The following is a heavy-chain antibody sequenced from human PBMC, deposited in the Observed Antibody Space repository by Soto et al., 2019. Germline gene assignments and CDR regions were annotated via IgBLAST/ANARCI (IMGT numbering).Heavy chain of an antibody. Sequence: GGSLILSCAASGFAFNCSAIHWVRQASGKGLEWVGRIRSKASNYATVYAESLKGRFSISRDDSKNTAYLQMNSLKTEDTALYYCSRLDSSGYYYSDWGQGTLVTVSS. V-gene: IGHV3-73*01. D-gene: IGHD3-22*01. CDR2: IRSKASNYAT. J-gene: IGHJ4*02. CDR1: GFAFNCSA. CDR3: SRLDSSGYYYSD.